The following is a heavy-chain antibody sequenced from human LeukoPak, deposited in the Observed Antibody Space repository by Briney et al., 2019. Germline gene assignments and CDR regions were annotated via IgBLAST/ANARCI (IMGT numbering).Heavy chain of an antibody. CDR2: IKKDGSEK. V-gene: IGHV3-7*01. CDR3: ARVVGATVDY. J-gene: IGHJ4*02. Sequence: QPGGSLRLSCAASGFTFSTYCMSWVRQAPGKGLEWVANIKKDGSEKHYVDSVDGRFIISRDDAKNSLYLQMNSLRAEDTAVYYCARVVGATVDYWGQGTLVTVPS. CDR1: GFTFSTYC. D-gene: IGHD1-26*01.